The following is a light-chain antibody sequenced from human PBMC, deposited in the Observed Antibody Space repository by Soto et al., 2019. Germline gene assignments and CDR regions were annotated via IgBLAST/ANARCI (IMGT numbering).Light chain of an antibody. J-gene: IGLJ1*01. V-gene: IGLV2-14*01. Sequence: QSALTQPASVSESPGQSITMSCSGTSEDVGGYNYVSWYQHHPGKAPKLLIYEVTNRPSGLSDRFSGSKSGNTASLTISGLQAEDEADYYCSSYTSSNTLVFGTGTKLTVL. CDR2: EVT. CDR3: SSYTSSNTLV. CDR1: SEDVGGYNY.